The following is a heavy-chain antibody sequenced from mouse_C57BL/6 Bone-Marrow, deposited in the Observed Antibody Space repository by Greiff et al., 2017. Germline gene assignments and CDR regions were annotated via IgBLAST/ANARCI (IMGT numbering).Heavy chain of an antibody. Sequence: VQLQQPGAELVKPGASVKLSCKASGYTFTSYWMHWVKQRPGQGLAWIGMIHPNSGSTNYNEKFKSKATLTVDKSSSTAYMKLSSLTSEDSAVYYCARSTFFDYWCQGTTLTVSS. CDR1: GYTFTSYW. D-gene: IGHD5-1*01. J-gene: IGHJ2*01. CDR3: ARSTFFDY. CDR2: IHPNSGST. V-gene: IGHV1-64*01.